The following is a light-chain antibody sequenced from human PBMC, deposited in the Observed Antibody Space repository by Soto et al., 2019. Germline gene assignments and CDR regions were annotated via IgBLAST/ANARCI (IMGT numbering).Light chain of an antibody. V-gene: IGKV1-5*01. Sequence: TQSPGTLSLSPGDRVTITCRASQSISSWLAWYQQKPGKAPKLLIYDASSLESGVPSRFSGSGSGTEFTLTISSLQPDDFATYYCQQYNSYSAFGQGTKVDIK. J-gene: IGKJ1*01. CDR3: QQYNSYSA. CDR2: DAS. CDR1: QSISSW.